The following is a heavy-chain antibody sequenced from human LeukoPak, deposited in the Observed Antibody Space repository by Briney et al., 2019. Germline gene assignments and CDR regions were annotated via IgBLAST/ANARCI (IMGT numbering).Heavy chain of an antibody. CDR1: GYTFTSYD. Sequence: TSVKVSCKASGYTFTSYDINWVRQATGQGLEWMGWMNPNSGNTGYAQKFQGRVTMTRNTSISTAYMELSSLRSEDTAVYYCARMWGYCSGGSCYDDYWGQGTLVTVSS. D-gene: IGHD2-15*01. CDR3: ARMWGYCSGGSCYDDY. V-gene: IGHV1-8*01. CDR2: MNPNSGNT. J-gene: IGHJ4*02.